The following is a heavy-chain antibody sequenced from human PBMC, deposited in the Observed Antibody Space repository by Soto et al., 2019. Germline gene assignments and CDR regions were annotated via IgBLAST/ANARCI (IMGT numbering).Heavy chain of an antibody. CDR2: IYYSGST. V-gene: IGHV4-39*01. J-gene: IGHJ5*02. CDR3: ARQGYYGSGSYYKFRWFGP. Sequence: PSETLSLTCSVSGGSISSGSYYWVWIRQPPGKGLEWIASIYYSGSTYYNPSLKSRVTIFVDTSKNQFSLKLSSVTAADTALYYCARQGYYGSGSYYKFRWFGPWGQGTLVTVSS. CDR1: GGSISSGSYY. D-gene: IGHD3-10*01.